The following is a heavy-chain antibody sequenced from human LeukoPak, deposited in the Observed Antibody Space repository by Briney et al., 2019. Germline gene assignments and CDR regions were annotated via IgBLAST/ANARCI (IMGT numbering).Heavy chain of an antibody. CDR2: ISSSSSYT. CDR1: GFTFSDYY. Sequence: GGSLRLSCAASGFTFSDYYMSWIRQAPGKGLEWVSYISSSSSYTNYADSVKGRFTISRDNAKNSLYLQMNSLRAEDTAVYYCARGYYDSSGYHYYYYYGMDVWGQGTTVTASS. V-gene: IGHV3-11*05. CDR3: ARGYYDSSGYHYYYYYGMDV. J-gene: IGHJ6*02. D-gene: IGHD3-22*01.